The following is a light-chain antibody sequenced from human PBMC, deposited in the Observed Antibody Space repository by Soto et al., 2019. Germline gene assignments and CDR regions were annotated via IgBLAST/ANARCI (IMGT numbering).Light chain of an antibody. Sequence: EIVLTQSPGTLSLSPGERATLSCRASQSVSSXXXAWYQQKPGQAPRLLIYGASSRATGIPDRFSGSGSGTXFXXXIXXLEPEDFAVYYCQQYGSSPLFTFGPGTKVDIK. J-gene: IGKJ3*01. V-gene: IGKV3-20*01. CDR2: GAS. CDR3: QQYGSSPLFT. CDR1: QSVSSXX.